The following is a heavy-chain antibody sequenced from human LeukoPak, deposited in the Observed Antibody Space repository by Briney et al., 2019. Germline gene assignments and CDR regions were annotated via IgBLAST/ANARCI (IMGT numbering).Heavy chain of an antibody. CDR1: GGSISSYS. J-gene: IGHJ4*02. V-gene: IGHV4-59*01. CDR2: LHYSGIT. CDR3: ARGVPNCSSTSCYFNC. Sequence: SETLSLTCTVSGGSISSYSWSWIRQPPGKGLEWVGYLHYSGITNYNPSLKSRVTISVDTSKNQFSLKLTSVTAAGTAVYYCARGVPNCSSTSCYFNCWGQGTLVTVSS. D-gene: IGHD2-2*01.